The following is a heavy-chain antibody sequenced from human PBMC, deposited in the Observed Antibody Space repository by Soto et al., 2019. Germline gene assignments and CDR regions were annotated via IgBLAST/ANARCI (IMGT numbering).Heavy chain of an antibody. CDR2: IKYDGSEK. J-gene: IGHJ3*02. CDR1: GLIFSSSW. V-gene: IGHV3-7*05. Sequence: EVQLVESGGTLVQPGGSLRLSCVASGLIFSSSWMTWVRQAPGKGLEWVANIKYDGSEKQYVGSVKGRFTISRDNAKNALYLQVDSRRADDTAMYFCARDPYSCIFGAFDIWGQGTLVIVSS. CDR3: ARDPYSCIFGAFDI. D-gene: IGHD3-3*01.